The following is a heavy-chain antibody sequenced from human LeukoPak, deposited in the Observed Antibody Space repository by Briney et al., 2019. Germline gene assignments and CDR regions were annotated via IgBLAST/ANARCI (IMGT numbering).Heavy chain of an antibody. CDR3: ARDKGGYYGSGSYYY. V-gene: IGHV3-21*01. J-gene: IGHJ4*02. D-gene: IGHD3-10*01. CDR1: GFTFSSYS. CDR2: ISSSSSYI. Sequence: PGGSLRLSCAAPGFTFSSYSMNWVRQAPGKGLEWVSSISSSSSYIYYADSVKGRFTISRDNAKNSLYLQMNSLRAEDTAVYYCARDKGGYYGSGSYYYWGQGTLVTVSS.